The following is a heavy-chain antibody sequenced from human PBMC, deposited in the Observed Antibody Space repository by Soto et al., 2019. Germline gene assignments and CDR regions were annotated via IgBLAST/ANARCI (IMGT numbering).Heavy chain of an antibody. D-gene: IGHD3-22*01. CDR2: IYYSGST. Sequence: QVQLQESGPGLVKPSQTLSLTCTVSGGSISSGDYYWSWIRQPPGKGLEWIGYIYYSGSTYYNPFLKSRVTISVDTSKNQFSLKLSSVTAADTAVYYCARDRPYDSSGYYSRWFDPWGQGTLVTVSS. V-gene: IGHV4-30-4*01. CDR1: GGSISSGDYY. CDR3: ARDRPYDSSGYYSRWFDP. J-gene: IGHJ5*02.